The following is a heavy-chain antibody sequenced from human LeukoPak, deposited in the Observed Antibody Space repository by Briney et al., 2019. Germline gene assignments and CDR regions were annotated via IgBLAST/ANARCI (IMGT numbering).Heavy chain of an antibody. CDR2: IYNTGTT. D-gene: IGHD2-8*01. J-gene: IGHJ4*02. CDR1: GFTFSNAY. CDR3: ARGKWFDY. V-gene: IGHV3-66*03. Sequence: GGSLRLSCAASGFTFSNAYMNWVRQAPGKGLAWVSTIYNTGTTNYADSVKGRFTISRDNSKNTLYLQMNSLRAEDTAVYYCARGKWFDYWGQGTLVTVSS.